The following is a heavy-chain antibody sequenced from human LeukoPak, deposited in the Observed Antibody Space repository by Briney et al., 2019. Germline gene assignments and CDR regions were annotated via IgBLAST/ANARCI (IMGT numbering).Heavy chain of an antibody. CDR2: INSDGSST. CDR1: GFTFSSYA. D-gene: IGHD6-13*01. CDR3: ARDLGPTYSSSWYPFDY. V-gene: IGHV3-74*01. Sequence: GGSLRLSCAASGFTFSSYAMNWVRQVPGKGLVWVSRINSDGSSTSYADSVKGRFTISRDNAKNTLYLQMNSLRAEDTAVYYCARDLGPTYSSSWYPFDYWGQGTLVTVSS. J-gene: IGHJ4*02.